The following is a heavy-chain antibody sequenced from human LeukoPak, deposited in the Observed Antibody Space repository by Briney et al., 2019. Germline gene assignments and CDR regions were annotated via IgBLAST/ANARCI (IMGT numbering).Heavy chain of an antibody. D-gene: IGHD3-22*01. CDR2: FDPEDGET. CDR1: GYTLTELS. J-gene: IGHJ4*02. V-gene: IGHV1-24*01. Sequence: ASVKVSCKVSGYTLTELSMHWVRQAPGKGLEWMGGFDPEDGETIYAQKFQGRVTMTEDASTDTAYMELSSLRSEDTAVYYCATDYYYDSSGYYLFYWGQGTLVTVSS. CDR3: ATDYYYDSSGYYLFY.